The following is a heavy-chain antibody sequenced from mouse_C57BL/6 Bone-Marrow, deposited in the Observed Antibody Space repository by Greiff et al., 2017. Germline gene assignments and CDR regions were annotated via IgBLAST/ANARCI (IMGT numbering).Heavy chain of an antibody. CDR2: IDPETGGT. Sequence: VQLQQSGAELVRPGASVTLSCKASGYTFTDYEMHWVKQTPVHGLEWIGAIDPETGGTAYNQKFKGKAILTADKSSSTAYMALRSLTSEDSAVYYCTRKRITTVVSDYWGQGTTLTVSS. J-gene: IGHJ2*01. D-gene: IGHD1-1*01. V-gene: IGHV1-15*01. CDR1: GYTFTDYE. CDR3: TRKRITTVVSDY.